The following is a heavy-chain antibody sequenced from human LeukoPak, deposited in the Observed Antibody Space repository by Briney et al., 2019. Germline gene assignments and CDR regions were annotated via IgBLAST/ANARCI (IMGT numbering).Heavy chain of an antibody. Sequence: PSETLSLTCTVSGGSLSSYYWRWIRQPPGKGLEWIGYNYYSGSTNYNPSLKSRVTISVDTSNNQFSLKLSSVTAADTAVYYCARTTPDIVVVPAAPRGAFDIWGQGTMVTVSS. D-gene: IGHD2-2*01. CDR2: NYYSGST. J-gene: IGHJ3*02. CDR3: ARTTPDIVVVPAAPRGAFDI. CDR1: GGSLSSYY. V-gene: IGHV4-59*01.